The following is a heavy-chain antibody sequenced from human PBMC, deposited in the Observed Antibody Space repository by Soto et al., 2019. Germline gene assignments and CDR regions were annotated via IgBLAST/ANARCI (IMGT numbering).Heavy chain of an antibody. CDR1: GYSFTSYW. D-gene: IGHD2-2*01. CDR2: IYPGDSDT. V-gene: IGHV5-51*01. Sequence: HGESLKISCKGSGYSFTSYWIGWVRQMPGKGLEWMGIIYPGDSDTRYSPSFQGQVTISADKSISTAYLQWSSLKASDTAMYYCARHRGEYCSSTSCYGLDYYYYYMDVWGKGTTVTVSS. J-gene: IGHJ6*03. CDR3: ARHRGEYCSSTSCYGLDYYYYYMDV.